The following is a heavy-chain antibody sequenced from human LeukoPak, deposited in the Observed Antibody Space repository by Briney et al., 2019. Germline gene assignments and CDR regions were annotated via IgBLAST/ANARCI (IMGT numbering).Heavy chain of an antibody. CDR1: GFTFSTYG. CDR3: ARVDCTGGSCCPYHFYGMDV. J-gene: IGHJ6*02. D-gene: IGHD2-15*01. V-gene: IGHV3-33*01. CDR2: IWYDGSKN. Sequence: GGSLRLSCAASGFTFSTYGMNWVRQAPGKGLEWVAVIWYDGSKNYYADSVKGRFTISRDNSKNTLFLEMNSLRAEDTAVYYCARVDCTGGSCCPYHFYGMDVWGQGTTVTVSS.